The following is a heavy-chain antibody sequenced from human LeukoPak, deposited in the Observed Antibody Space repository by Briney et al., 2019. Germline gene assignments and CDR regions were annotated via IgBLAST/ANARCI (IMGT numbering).Heavy chain of an antibody. CDR1: GFTFSSYS. J-gene: IGHJ4*02. CDR2: ISSSSSYI. Sequence: SGGSLILSCAASGFTFSSYSMNWVRQAPGKGLEWVSSISSSSSYIYYADSVKGRFTISRDNAKNSLYLQMNSLRAEDTAVYYCAREGPPRTYDYWGQGTLVTVSS. CDR3: AREGPPRTYDY. V-gene: IGHV3-21*01. D-gene: IGHD3-16*01.